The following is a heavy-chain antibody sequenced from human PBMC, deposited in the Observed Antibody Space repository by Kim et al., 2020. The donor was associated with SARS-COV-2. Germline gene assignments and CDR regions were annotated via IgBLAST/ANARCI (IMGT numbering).Heavy chain of an antibody. CDR1: GYTFTGYY. CDR2: INPNSGGT. V-gene: IGHV1-2*04. J-gene: IGHJ6*02. Sequence: ASVKVSCKASGYTFTGYYMHWVRQAPGQGLEWMGWINPNSGGTNYAQKFQGWVTMTRDTSISTAYMELSRLRSDDTAVYYCARTGVVVAATTGVGYGMDVWGQGTTVTVSS. D-gene: IGHD2-15*01. CDR3: ARTGVVVAATTGVGYGMDV.